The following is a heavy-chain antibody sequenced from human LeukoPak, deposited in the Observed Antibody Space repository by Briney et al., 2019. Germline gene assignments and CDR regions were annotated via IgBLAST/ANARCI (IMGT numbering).Heavy chain of an antibody. Sequence: GGLRLSCAGSGFTFSSYVITWVRQAPGKGLEWVSSISSSSSYIYYAYSVKGRFTISRDNAKKSLYLQMNSLRAEDTAVYYCARAAWDTAMIDYWGQGTVVTVSS. CDR1: GFTFSSYV. D-gene: IGHD5-18*01. CDR3: ARAAWDTAMIDY. CDR2: ISSSSSYI. V-gene: IGHV3-21*01. J-gene: IGHJ4*02.